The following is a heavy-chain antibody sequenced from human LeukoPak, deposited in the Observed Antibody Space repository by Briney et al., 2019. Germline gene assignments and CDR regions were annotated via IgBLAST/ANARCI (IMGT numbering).Heavy chain of an antibody. CDR1: GFAFNTYA. Sequence: PGRSLRLSCAASGFAFNTYAMHWVRQAPARGLEWVALIWHDGSHKFYSHSVRGQFTISRDNSKNTVSLQMNNLRPEDTAVYYCAREIVGSGSYPDFWGQGTLVTVSS. D-gene: IGHD3-10*01. J-gene: IGHJ4*02. CDR3: AREIVGSGSYPDF. V-gene: IGHV3-33*01. CDR2: IWHDGSHK.